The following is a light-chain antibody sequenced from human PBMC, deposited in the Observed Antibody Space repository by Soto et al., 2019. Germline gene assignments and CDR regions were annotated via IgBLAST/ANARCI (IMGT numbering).Light chain of an antibody. J-gene: IGKJ1*01. CDR1: QSVSSY. V-gene: IGKV3-11*01. CDR3: QQRSNWPWT. CDR2: DAA. Sequence: EIALTQSPATLSLSPGERATLSCWASQSVSSYLAWYQHKPGQAPRPLIYDAANRATGIPARFSGSGSGTDFPLTIGSLEREDFAVYYCQQRSNWPWTFGQGTKLEIK.